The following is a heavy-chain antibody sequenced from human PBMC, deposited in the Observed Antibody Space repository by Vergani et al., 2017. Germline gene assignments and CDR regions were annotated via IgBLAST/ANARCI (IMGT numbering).Heavy chain of an antibody. Sequence: QVQVVQFGAEVKKPGASVKVSCKTSGYTFSNYYMHWVRQAPGQGLEWMGIINPSGGHTNYGQKFQGRVTMTRDTSTSTVYMELSSLRSEDTAIYYSARGDYGILTGYRYWGQGTLVTVSA. D-gene: IGHD3-9*01. CDR3: ARGDYGILTGYRY. CDR1: GYTFSNYY. CDR2: INPSGGHT. V-gene: IGHV1-46*03. J-gene: IGHJ4*02.